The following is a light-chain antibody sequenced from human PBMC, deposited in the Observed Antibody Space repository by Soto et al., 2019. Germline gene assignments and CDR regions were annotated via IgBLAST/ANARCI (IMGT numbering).Light chain of an antibody. CDR3: QQSYSTPPFT. CDR1: QSISSY. J-gene: IGKJ3*01. V-gene: IGKV1-39*01. CDR2: AAS. Sequence: DIQMTQSPSSLSASVGDRVTITCRASQSISSYLNWYQQKPGKAPKLLIYAASSLQSGVPSRFSGSGSGTDFTLTISSLQPEDFATYYWQQSYSTPPFTFGPGTKVDI.